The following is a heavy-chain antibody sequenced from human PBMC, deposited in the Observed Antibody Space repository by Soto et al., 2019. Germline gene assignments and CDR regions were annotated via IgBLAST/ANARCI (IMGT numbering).Heavy chain of an antibody. CDR1: GGSIRSNNW. V-gene: IGHV4-4*02. CDR2: IFHSGST. D-gene: IGHD1-26*01. Sequence: QVQLQESGPGLVKPSGTLSLTCAVSGGSIRSNNWWSWVRQPPGKGLEWIGEIFHSGSTNYNPSLKTRVTIAVDKSKNQFTLKLGSVTAADTAVYYCARVYSGSYSDYWGQGTLVTVSS. J-gene: IGHJ4*02. CDR3: ARVYSGSYSDY.